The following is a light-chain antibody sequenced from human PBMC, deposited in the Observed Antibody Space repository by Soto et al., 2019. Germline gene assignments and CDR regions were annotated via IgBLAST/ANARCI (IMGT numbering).Light chain of an antibody. CDR1: QSVSNY. V-gene: IGKV3-11*01. CDR2: DAS. Sequence: EIVLTQSPATLSLSPGERATLSCRASQSVSNYLAWYQQKPGQAPRLIIYDASHRATGIPARFSGSESRTDFTLTINSLEPEDFAIYYCQQRRNWPFTFGQGTKLEIK. J-gene: IGKJ2*01. CDR3: QQRRNWPFT.